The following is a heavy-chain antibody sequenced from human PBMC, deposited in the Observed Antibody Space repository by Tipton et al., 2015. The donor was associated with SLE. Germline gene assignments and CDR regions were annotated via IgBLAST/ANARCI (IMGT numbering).Heavy chain of an antibody. CDR2: ISDGGGT. D-gene: IGHD2-21*01. J-gene: IGHJ4*02. Sequence: TLSLTCTVSGASITSNTFYWSWIRQSPGKGLEWIGYISDGGGTNYNPSLKSRVTISLDPAKNEFSLKLTSVTAADTAVYYCASPYCGPNCYGFEYWGQGTLVTVSS. CDR1: GASITSNTFY. CDR3: ASPYCGPNCYGFEY. V-gene: IGHV4-61*05.